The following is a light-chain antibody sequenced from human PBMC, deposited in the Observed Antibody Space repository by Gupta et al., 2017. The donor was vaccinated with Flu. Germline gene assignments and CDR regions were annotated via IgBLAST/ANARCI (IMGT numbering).Light chain of an antibody. J-gene: IGKJ2*03. V-gene: IGKV1-5*03. CDR1: QGIRTW. Sequence: PSSLSASIGDRVTITCRASQGIRTWLAWYQHKPGQTPKLLIYQVSNLQSGVPSRFSGGGSGTEFTLTITNLQPDDSATYYCQQMNSYWYSFGQGTKLEIK. CDR2: QVS. CDR3: QQMNSYWYS.